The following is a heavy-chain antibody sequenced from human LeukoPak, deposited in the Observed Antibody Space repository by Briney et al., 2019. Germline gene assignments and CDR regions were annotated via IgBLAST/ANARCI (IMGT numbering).Heavy chain of an antibody. CDR2: INHGGGT. V-gene: IGHV4-34*01. J-gene: IGHJ4*02. Sequence: SETLSLTCAVYGGSFGGYYWSWIRQPPGKGLEWIGEINHGGGTNYNPSLKSRVTISVDTSKNQFSPKLSSVTAADTAVYYCARVTAAAGTVDYWGQGTLVTVSS. D-gene: IGHD6-13*01. CDR1: GGSFGGYY. CDR3: ARVTAAAGTVDY.